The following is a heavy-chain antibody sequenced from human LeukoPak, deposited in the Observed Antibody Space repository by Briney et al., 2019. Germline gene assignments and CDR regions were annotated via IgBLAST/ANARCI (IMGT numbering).Heavy chain of an antibody. J-gene: IGHJ6*03. CDR3: ARAPCYDILTGYYFPGYYMDV. D-gene: IGHD3-9*01. CDR1: GFKFASFW. Sequence: PGGSLRLSCAASGFKFASFWMTWVRQAPGKGLEWVANIKQDRTEKYYVDSVKGRFTISRDNVKHSLFLQMNNLRADDTAIYYCARAPCYDILTGYYFPGYYMDVWGKGTTVTVSS. V-gene: IGHV3-7*01. CDR2: IKQDRTEK.